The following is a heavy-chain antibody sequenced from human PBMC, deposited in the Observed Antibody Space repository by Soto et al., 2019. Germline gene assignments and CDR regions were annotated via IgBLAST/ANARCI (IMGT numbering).Heavy chain of an antibody. J-gene: IGHJ1*01. Sequence: QVQLVESGGGVVQPGRSLRLSCAASGFTFSSYVMHWVRQAPGKGLEWVAVISYDGSNKYYADSVKRRFTVSRDNSKNTLYLQMNSLRTEDTAVYYCAKDLRRWERAAGDSWGQGPLVTVSS. V-gene: IGHV3-30*18. CDR1: GFTFSSYV. D-gene: IGHD1-26*01. CDR3: AKDLRRWERAAGDS. CDR2: ISYDGSNK.